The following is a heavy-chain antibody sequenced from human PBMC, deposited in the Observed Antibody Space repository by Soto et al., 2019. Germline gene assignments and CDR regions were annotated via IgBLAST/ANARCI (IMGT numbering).Heavy chain of an antibody. CDR1: GFAFSSYG. Sequence: QAQLVESGGGVVQPGRSLRLSCAASGFAFSSYGMHWVRQAPGTGLEWVAVISYDGSLQHYADSVKGRFTISRDNSKNMVLLQISSLRAEDTAGYYCVSDRGYGHASVPYSWGQGTLVSVS. V-gene: IGHV3-30*03. D-gene: IGHD5-18*01. CDR3: VSDRGYGHASVPYS. J-gene: IGHJ4*02. CDR2: ISYDGSLQ.